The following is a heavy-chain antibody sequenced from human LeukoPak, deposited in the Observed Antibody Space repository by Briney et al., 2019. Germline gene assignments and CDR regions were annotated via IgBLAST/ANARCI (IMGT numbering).Heavy chain of an antibody. CDR3: AREGYSYDFDY. V-gene: IGHV3-30*01. D-gene: IGHD5-18*01. CDR2: K. J-gene: IGHJ4*02. Sequence: KYYADSVKGRFTISRDNSKNTLYLQMNSLRAEDMAVYYCAREGYSYDFDYWGQGTLVTVSS.